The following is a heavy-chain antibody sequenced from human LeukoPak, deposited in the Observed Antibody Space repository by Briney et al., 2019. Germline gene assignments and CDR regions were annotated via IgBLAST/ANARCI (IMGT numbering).Heavy chain of an antibody. J-gene: IGHJ3*02. CDR2: IYYSGST. CDR1: GGSISSYY. CDR3: ARDMNDYGFFDI. D-gene: IGHD4-17*01. Sequence: SETLSLTCTVSGGSISSYYWSWIWQPPGKGLEWIGYIYYSGSTNYNPSLKSRVTISVDTSKNQFSLKLSSVTAADTAVYYCARDMNDYGFFDIWGQGTMVTVSS. V-gene: IGHV4-59*01.